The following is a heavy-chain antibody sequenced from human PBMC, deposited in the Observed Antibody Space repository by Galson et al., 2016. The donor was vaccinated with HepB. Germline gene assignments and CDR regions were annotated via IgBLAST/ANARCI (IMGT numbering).Heavy chain of an antibody. Sequence: SLRLSCAASGFTFSSYAMSWVRQAPGKGLEWVSTISGGAESTYYADSVKGRFTISRDNSKKTLNLHMNSLRAEGMAVYYCAREQWRAYDTWGQGTVVTVSS. V-gene: IGHV3-23*01. CDR2: ISGGAEST. D-gene: IGHD6-19*01. CDR1: GFTFSSYA. J-gene: IGHJ5*02. CDR3: AREQWRAYDT.